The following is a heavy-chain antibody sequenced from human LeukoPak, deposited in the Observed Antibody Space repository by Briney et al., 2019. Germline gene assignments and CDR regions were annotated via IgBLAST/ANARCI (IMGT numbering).Heavy chain of an antibody. CDR1: GGSFSGYY. V-gene: IGHV4-34*01. J-gene: IGHJ4*02. CDR3: ARSPDMYSSGWYIMIHRLTAEKYYFDY. Sequence: PSETLSLTCAVYGGSFSGYYWSWIRQPPGKGLEWIGEINHSGSTNYNPSLKSRVTISVDTSKNQFSLKLSSVTAADTAVYYCARSPDMYSSGWYIMIHRLTAEKYYFDYWGQGTLVTVSS. CDR2: INHSGST. D-gene: IGHD6-19*01.